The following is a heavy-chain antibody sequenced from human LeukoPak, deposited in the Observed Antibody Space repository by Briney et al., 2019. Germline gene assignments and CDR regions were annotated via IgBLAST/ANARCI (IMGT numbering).Heavy chain of an antibody. Sequence: ASVKVSCKASGYTFTSYAMHWVRQAPGQRLEWMGWINAGNGNTKYSQKFQGRVTITRDTSANTAYMELSSLRSEDTAVYYCARGGVADYYYYYGMDVWGQGTTVTVSS. CDR2: INAGNGNT. CDR1: GYTFTSYA. J-gene: IGHJ6*02. CDR3: ARGGVADYYYYYGMDV. D-gene: IGHD2-8*02. V-gene: IGHV1-3*01.